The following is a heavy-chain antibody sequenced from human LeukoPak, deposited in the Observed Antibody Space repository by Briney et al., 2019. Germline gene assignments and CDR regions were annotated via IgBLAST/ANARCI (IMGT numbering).Heavy chain of an antibody. J-gene: IGHJ3*02. CDR1: GGSISSYY. Sequence: SETLSLTCTVSGGSISSYYWSWIRQPAGKGLEWIGRIYTSGSTNYNPSLKSRVTMSVDTSKNQFSLKLSSVTAADTAVYYCAIPDYDSSGYYYGDAFDIWGQGTMVTVSS. CDR3: AIPDYDSSGYYYGDAFDI. CDR2: IYTSGST. D-gene: IGHD3-22*01. V-gene: IGHV4-4*07.